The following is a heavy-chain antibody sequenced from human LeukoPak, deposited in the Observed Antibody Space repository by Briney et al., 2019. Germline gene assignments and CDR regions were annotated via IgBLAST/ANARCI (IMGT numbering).Heavy chain of an antibody. Sequence: SVKVSCKASGGTFSSYAISWVRQAPGQGLEWMGGIIPIFGTVNYAQKFQGRVTITADESTSTAYMELSSLRSEDTAVYYCARATYYDILTGYYPPYYYYGMDVWGKGTTVTVSS. V-gene: IGHV1-69*13. CDR3: ARATYYDILTGYYPPYYYYGMDV. CDR2: IIPIFGTV. D-gene: IGHD3-9*01. J-gene: IGHJ6*04. CDR1: GGTFSSYA.